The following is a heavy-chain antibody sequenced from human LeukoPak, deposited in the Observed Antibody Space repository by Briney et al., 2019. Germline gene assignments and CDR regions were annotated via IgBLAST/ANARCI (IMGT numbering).Heavy chain of an antibody. CDR2: IIPIFGIA. J-gene: IGHJ6*03. CDR1: GGTFSSYA. CDR3: AIPGSAAKRVYYYYMDV. V-gene: IGHV1-69*17. Sequence: SVKVSCKASGGTFSSYAISWVRQAPGQGLEWMGGIIPIFGIANYAQKFQGRVTITADKSTSTAYMELSSLRSEDTAVYYCAIPGSAAKRVYYYYMDVWGKGTTVTVSS. D-gene: IGHD2-15*01.